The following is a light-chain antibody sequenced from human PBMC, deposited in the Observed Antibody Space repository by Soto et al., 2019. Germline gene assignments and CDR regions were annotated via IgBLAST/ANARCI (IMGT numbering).Light chain of an antibody. Sequence: DIQMTQSPSTLSASVGDRVTINCRASQSISSWLAGYQQKPGKAPKLLIYKASSLESGVPPRFSGSGSGTEFTLAISSLQPDYSANYYCQQYNANCTFGQGTQVAIK. V-gene: IGKV1-5*03. CDR1: QSISSW. J-gene: IGKJ1*01. CDR3: QQYNANCT. CDR2: KAS.